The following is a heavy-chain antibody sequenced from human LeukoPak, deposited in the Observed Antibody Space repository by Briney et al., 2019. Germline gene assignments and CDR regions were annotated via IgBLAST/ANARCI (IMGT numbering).Heavy chain of an antibody. V-gene: IGHV3-23*01. J-gene: IGHJ4*02. D-gene: IGHD1-26*01. CDR2: ISGSGGST. CDR3: ARAYRELRAFDY. CDR1: GFTFSSYA. Sequence: GGSLRLSCAASGFTFSSYAMSWVRQAPGKGLEWVSAISGSGGSTYYADSVKGRFTISRDNSKNTLYLQMNSLRAEDTAVYYCARAYRELRAFDYWGQGTLVTVSS.